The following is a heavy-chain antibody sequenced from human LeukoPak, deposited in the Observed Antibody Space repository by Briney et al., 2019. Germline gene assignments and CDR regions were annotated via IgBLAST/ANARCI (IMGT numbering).Heavy chain of an antibody. CDR2: ISSSSTYI. V-gene: IGHV3-21*01. Sequence: GGSLRLSCAASGFTFSSYSMNWVRQAPGKGLEWVSSISSSSTYIYYADSVKGRFTVSRDNAKNSLYLQMNSLRAEDTAVYYCARDSLKLLGIYYYGMDVWGQGTTVTVSS. CDR1: GFTFSSYS. D-gene: IGHD7-27*01. J-gene: IGHJ6*02. CDR3: ARDSLKLLGIYYYGMDV.